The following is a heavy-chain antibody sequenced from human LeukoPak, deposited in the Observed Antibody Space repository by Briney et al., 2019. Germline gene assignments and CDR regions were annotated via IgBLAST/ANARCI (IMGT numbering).Heavy chain of an antibody. J-gene: IGHJ3*02. CDR3: ATYYGDYVVDAFDI. CDR1: GFTFSSYG. Sequence: GDSLRLSCAASGFTFSSYGMHWVRQAPGKGLEWVAFIRYDGSNKYYADSVKGRFTISRDNSKNTLYLQMNSLRAEDTAVYYCATYYGDYVVDAFDIWGQGTMVTVSS. V-gene: IGHV3-30*02. CDR2: IRYDGSNK. D-gene: IGHD4-17*01.